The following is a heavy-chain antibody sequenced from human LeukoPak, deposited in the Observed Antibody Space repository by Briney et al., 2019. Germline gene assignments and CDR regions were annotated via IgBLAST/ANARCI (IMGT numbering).Heavy chain of an antibody. CDR1: GYTFTGYY. Sequence: GASVKVSCKASGYTFTGYYMHWVRQAPGQGLEWMGWINPNSGGTNYAQKFQGWVTMTRDTSISTAYMELSRLRSDDTAVYYCARDHVRRSGYYYLGYYYYGMDVWGQGTTVTVSS. CDR3: ARDHVRRSGYYYLGYYYYGMDV. J-gene: IGHJ6*02. V-gene: IGHV1-2*04. CDR2: INPNSGGT. D-gene: IGHD3-22*01.